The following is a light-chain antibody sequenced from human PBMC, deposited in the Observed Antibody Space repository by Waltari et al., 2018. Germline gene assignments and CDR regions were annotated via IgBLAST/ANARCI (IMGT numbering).Light chain of an antibody. V-gene: IGLV1-44*01. J-gene: IGLJ3*02. CDR3: ATWDDSLNGRV. CDR2: ANY. CDR1: SSNIGINT. Sequence: QSVLTQPPLASGTPGQRVTISCSGNSSNIGINTVTWYQQHPGTGPKLLIYANYHRPSAVPDRFPASKSDTSASLAISALQSEDEADYFCATWDDSLNGRVFGGGPELAVL.